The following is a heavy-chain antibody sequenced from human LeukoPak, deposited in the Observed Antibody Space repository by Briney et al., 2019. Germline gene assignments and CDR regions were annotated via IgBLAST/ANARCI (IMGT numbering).Heavy chain of an antibody. Sequence: TGGSLRLSCAASGFTLSSYWMSWVRQAPGKGLEWVANIKQGGSEKYYVDSVKGRFTISRDNAKNSLYLQMNSLRAEDTAVYYCARDSELDAFDYWGQGTLVTVSS. V-gene: IGHV3-7*01. J-gene: IGHJ4*02. CDR2: IKQGGSEK. CDR1: GFTLSSYW. CDR3: ARDSELDAFDY. D-gene: IGHD1-7*01.